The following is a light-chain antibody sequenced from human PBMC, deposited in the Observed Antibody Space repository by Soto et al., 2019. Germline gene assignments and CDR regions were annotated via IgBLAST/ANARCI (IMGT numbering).Light chain of an antibody. J-gene: IGKJ1*01. CDR3: QYYYHYGWT. Sequence: DIQLTQSTSTLSASVGDRVTITCRASQRISSWLAWYPQKPGKAPKFLIYKTSNLESGVPSRFSGSGSGTEFTLTISSLQPDYFATYYCQYYYHYGWTFGQATNAEIK. CDR1: QRISSW. CDR2: KTS. V-gene: IGKV1-5*03.